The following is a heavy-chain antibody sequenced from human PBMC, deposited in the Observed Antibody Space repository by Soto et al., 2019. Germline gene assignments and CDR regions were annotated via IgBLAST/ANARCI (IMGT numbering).Heavy chain of an antibody. V-gene: IGHV3-48*03. CDR3: AREPDTAMAGDWFDP. CDR1: GFTFSSYE. D-gene: IGHD5-18*01. CDR2: ISSSGSTI. Sequence: HPGGSLRLSCAASGFTFSSYEMNWVRQAPGKGLEWVSYISSSGSTIYYADSVKGRFTISRDNAKNSLYLQMNSLRAEDTAVYYCAREPDTAMAGDWFDPWGQGTLVTVS. J-gene: IGHJ5*02.